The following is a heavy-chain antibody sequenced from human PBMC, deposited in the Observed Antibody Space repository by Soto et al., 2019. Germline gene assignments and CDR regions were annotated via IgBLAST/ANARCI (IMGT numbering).Heavy chain of an antibody. J-gene: IGHJ5*02. Sequence: GGSLRLSCAASGFDFSNYAMIWVRQAPGKGLECISLISGTGVPTLYAESVKGRFSVSRDNSKDTLFLEMNNLRVDDTAMYYCAKSFCSSSSCFFLWVDPWGPGTLVTVSS. CDR3: AKSFCSSSSCFFLWVDP. D-gene: IGHD2-2*01. CDR2: ISGTGVPT. V-gene: IGHV3-23*01. CDR1: GFDFSNYA.